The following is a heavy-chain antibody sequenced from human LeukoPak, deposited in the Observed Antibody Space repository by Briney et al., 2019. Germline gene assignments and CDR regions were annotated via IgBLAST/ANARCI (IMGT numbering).Heavy chain of an antibody. CDR2: ISGSGDKT. J-gene: IGHJ4*02. CDR3: AKDLGYDYVWGEGNLYDY. Sequence: GGSLRLSCEATGFTFSSYGMSWVRQAPGKGLEWGSVISGSGDKTDYADSVKGRFTISRDNSKNTLYLQMNSLRVEDTAVYYCAKDLGYDYVWGEGNLYDYWGQGILVTVSS. CDR1: GFTFSSYG. V-gene: IGHV3-23*01. D-gene: IGHD3-16*01.